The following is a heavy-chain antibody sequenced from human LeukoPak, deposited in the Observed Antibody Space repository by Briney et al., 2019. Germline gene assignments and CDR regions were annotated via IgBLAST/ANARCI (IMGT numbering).Heavy chain of an antibody. V-gene: IGHV3-48*01. CDR2: ISSSSSTI. J-gene: IGHJ2*01. D-gene: IGHD4-17*01. CDR3: ARDRNAYGDYNWYFDL. Sequence: GGSLRLSCAASGFTFSSYSMNWVRQAPGKGLEWVSYISSSSSTIYYADSVKGRFTISRDNAKNSLYLQMNSLRAEDTAVYYCARDRNAYGDYNWYFDLWGRGTLVTVSS. CDR1: GFTFSSYS.